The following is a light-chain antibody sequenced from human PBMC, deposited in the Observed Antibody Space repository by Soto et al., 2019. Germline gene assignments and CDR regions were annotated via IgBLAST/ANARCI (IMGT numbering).Light chain of an antibody. Sequence: QSALTQPPSASGSPGQSVTISCTGTSSDVGGHNRVSWYQQYPGKAPKLIISEVNRRPSGVPDRFSGSKSGNSASLTVSGLQAEDEADYYCTSYAGSYTWVFGGGTKVTVL. V-gene: IGLV2-8*01. CDR2: EVN. CDR1: SSDVGGHNR. J-gene: IGLJ3*02. CDR3: TSYAGSYTWV.